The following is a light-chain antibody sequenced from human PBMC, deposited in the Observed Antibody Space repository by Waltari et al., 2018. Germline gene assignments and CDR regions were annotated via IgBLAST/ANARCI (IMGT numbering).Light chain of an antibody. CDR1: SSDVGSYNL. CDR2: EGS. Sequence: QSALTQPASVSGSPGQSITISCTGTSSDVGSYNLVSWYQQHPGKAPKLMIYEGSKRPSGVSNRFSGSKSGNTSALTISELQAEDEADYYCCSYAGSSPVVFGGGTKLTVL. J-gene: IGLJ2*01. CDR3: CSYAGSSPVV. V-gene: IGLV2-23*01.